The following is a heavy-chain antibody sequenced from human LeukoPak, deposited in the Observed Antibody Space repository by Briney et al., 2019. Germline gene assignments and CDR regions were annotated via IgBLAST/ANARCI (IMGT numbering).Heavy chain of an antibody. V-gene: IGHV4-59*08. D-gene: IGHD2-15*01. CDR3: ARHDQGYCSGGICYPFDY. CDR2: IYYSGNT. CDR1: GGSISTYY. J-gene: IGHJ4*02. Sequence: PSETLSLTCIVSGGSISTYYWSWIRQPAGKGLEWIGYIYYSGNTNYNPSLKSRVTISVDTSKNQFSLNLTSVTAADTAVYYCARHDQGYCSGGICYPFDYWGQGTLVTVSS.